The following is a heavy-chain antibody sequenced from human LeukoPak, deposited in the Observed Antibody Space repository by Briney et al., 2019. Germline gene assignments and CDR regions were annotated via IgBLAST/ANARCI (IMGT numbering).Heavy chain of an antibody. CDR3: AKAPRGYSFSYHDY. CDR1: GFTFSTYG. D-gene: IGHD5-18*01. Sequence: GRSLRLSCAASGFTFSTYGMHWVRQAPGKGLDWVAVIWDDGSKKYYGDSVKGRFTISRDNSKNTLYLQMNSLRAEDTAVYYCAKAPRGYSFSYHDYWGQGTLVTVSS. V-gene: IGHV3-33*06. CDR2: IWDDGSKK. J-gene: IGHJ4*02.